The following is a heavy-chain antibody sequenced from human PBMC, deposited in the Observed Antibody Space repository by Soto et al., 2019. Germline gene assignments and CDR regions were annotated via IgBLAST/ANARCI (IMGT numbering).Heavy chain of an antibody. D-gene: IGHD3-10*01. Sequence: SETLSLTCTVSGGSISNYYWSWIRQPPGKGLEWIGYIHYSGTTNYNPSLKSRVTLSVDTSKNQSSLNLNSVTAADTAVYYCARGDRIIIKSFDYWGLGNLVTVSS. J-gene: IGHJ4*02. CDR2: IHYSGTT. CDR3: ARGDRIIIKSFDY. V-gene: IGHV4-59*01. CDR1: GGSISNYY.